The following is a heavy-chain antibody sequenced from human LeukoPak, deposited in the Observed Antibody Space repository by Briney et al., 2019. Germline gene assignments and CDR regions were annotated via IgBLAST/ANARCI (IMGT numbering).Heavy chain of an antibody. V-gene: IGHV3-23*01. D-gene: IGHD6-13*01. CDR1: RFTVSSNY. CDR2: ISGSGGTT. Sequence: GGSLRLSCAASRFTVSSNYMSWVRQAPGQGLEWVSAISGSGGTTYYADSVKGRFTISRDNSKNTLYLQMNSLRAEDTAVYYCAKETWDSSSWYYFDYWGQGTLVTVSS. J-gene: IGHJ4*02. CDR3: AKETWDSSSWYYFDY.